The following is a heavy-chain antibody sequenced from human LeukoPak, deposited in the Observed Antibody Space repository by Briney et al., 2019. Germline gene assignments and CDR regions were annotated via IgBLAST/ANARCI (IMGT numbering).Heavy chain of an antibody. CDR2: IWYDGSNK. V-gene: IGHV3-33*08. CDR1: GFTVSSSY. J-gene: IGHJ5*02. Sequence: PGGSLRLSCAASGFTVSSSYMHWVRQAPGKGLEWVAVIWYDGSNKYYADSVKGRFTISRDNSKNTLYLQMNSLRAEDTAVYYCARDNSLTTVTTRNPAGFDPWGQGTLVTVSS. D-gene: IGHD4-17*01. CDR3: ARDNSLTTVTTRNPAGFDP.